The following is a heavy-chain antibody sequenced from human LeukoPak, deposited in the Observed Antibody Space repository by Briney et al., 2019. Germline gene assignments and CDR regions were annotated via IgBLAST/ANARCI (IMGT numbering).Heavy chain of an antibody. CDR2: INPNSGGT. CDR3: ARDTGSSWYYFDY. CDR1: GYTFTSNY. D-gene: IGHD6-13*01. Sequence: ASVKVSCKASGYTFTSNYIHWVRQAPGQGLEWMGWINPNSGGTNYAQKFQGWVTMTRDTSISTAYMELSRLRSDDTAVYYCARDTGSSWYYFDYWGQGTLVTVSS. J-gene: IGHJ4*02. V-gene: IGHV1-2*04.